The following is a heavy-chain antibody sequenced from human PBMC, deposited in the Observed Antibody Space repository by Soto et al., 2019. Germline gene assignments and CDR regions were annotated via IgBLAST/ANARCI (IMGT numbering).Heavy chain of an antibody. D-gene: IGHD3-3*01. CDR1: GYNFAGYW. CDR3: ARGGVSTRTFDY. Sequence: GESLKISCKGSGYNFAGYWIAWVRQMPGKGLELMGIIYPSDSDTRYRPSFQGQVTISADKSISSAYLQWSSLRASDTAMYYCARGGVSTRTFDYWGQGTPVTVS. J-gene: IGHJ4*02. V-gene: IGHV5-51*01. CDR2: IYPSDSDT.